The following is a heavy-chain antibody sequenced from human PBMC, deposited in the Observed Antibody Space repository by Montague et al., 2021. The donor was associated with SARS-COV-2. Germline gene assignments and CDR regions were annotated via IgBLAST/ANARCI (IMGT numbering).Heavy chain of an antibody. CDR1: GFTFSSYG. V-gene: IGHV3-33*01. D-gene: IGHD3-16*02. CDR2: IWYDGSNK. J-gene: IGHJ3*02. Sequence: SLRLSCAASGFTFSSYGMHWVRQAPGKGLEWVAVIWYDGSNKYYADSVKGRFTISRDNSKSTLYLQMNSLRAEDTAVYYCASSYMITFGGVIVDDAFDIWGQGTLVTVSS. CDR3: ASSYMITFGGVIVDDAFDI.